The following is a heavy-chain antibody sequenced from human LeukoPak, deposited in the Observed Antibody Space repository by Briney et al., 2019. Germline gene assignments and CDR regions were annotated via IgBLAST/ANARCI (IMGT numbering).Heavy chain of an antibody. CDR1: GFTFDTYN. CDR3: ARYSEVYYYVDV. V-gene: IGHV3-21*01. D-gene: IGHD2-15*01. Sequence: GGSLRLSCTASGFTFDTYNFNWVRQAPGKGLEWVATIRSYSSYIHYADSVEGRFTISRDDAKKSMFLVMNSLRVEDTAVYFCARYSEVYYYVDVWGTGTTVTVSS. CDR2: IRSYSSYI. J-gene: IGHJ6*03.